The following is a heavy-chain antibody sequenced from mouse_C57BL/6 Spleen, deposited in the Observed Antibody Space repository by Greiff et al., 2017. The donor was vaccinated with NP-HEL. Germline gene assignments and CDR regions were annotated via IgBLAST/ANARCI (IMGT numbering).Heavy chain of an antibody. CDR1: GYTFTDYN. Sequence: VQLQQSGPELVKPGASVKMSCKASGYTFTDYNMHWVKQSHGKSLEWIGYINPNNGGTSYNQKFKGKATLTVNKSSSTAYMELRSLTSEDSAVYYCARYSLYDYGMDYWGQGTSVTVSS. CDR3: ARYSLYDYGMDY. V-gene: IGHV1-22*01. J-gene: IGHJ4*01. CDR2: INPNNGGT. D-gene: IGHD2-4*01.